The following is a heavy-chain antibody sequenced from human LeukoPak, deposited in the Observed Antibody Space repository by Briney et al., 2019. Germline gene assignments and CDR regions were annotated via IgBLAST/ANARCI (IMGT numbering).Heavy chain of an antibody. CDR1: GFTFSHFG. V-gene: IGHV3-33*03. D-gene: IGHD4-11*01. Sequence: GRSLRLSCAASGFTFSHFGMHWVRQAPRKSLERVAVIWSDGTNEYYADSVKGRFSISRDNSKNTVSLQMNSLRTEDTAVYFCAKDAQRGFDYSNSLQYWGQGTLVTVSS. CDR3: AKDAQRGFDYSNSLQY. J-gene: IGHJ4*02. CDR2: IWSDGTNE.